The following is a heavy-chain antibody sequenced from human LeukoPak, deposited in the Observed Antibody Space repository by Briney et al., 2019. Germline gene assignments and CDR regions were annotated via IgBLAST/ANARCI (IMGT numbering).Heavy chain of an antibody. J-gene: IGHJ2*01. V-gene: IGHV3-53*01. CDR2: IYSGGST. Sequence: PGGSLRLSCAASGITVGSKYMSWVRQAPGKGLEWVSVIYSGGSTYYADSVKGRFTISRDNSKNTLYLQMNSLRVEDTAVYYCARDGGAGWYFDLWGRGTLVTVSS. CDR3: ARDGGAGWYFDL. D-gene: IGHD3-16*01. CDR1: GITVGSKY.